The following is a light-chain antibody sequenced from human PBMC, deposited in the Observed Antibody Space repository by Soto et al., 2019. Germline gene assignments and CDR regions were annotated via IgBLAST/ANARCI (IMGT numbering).Light chain of an antibody. V-gene: IGLV2-18*02. CDR1: SSDVGSYDR. Sequence: QSALTQPPSVSGSPGQSVTISCTGTSSDVGSYDRVSWYQQPPGTAPKLIIYEVSNRPSGVPDRFSGSKSGNTASLTISGLQAEDEADYYCSSFTSGSTLVFGGGTKLTVL. J-gene: IGLJ3*02. CDR3: SSFTSGSTLV. CDR2: EVS.